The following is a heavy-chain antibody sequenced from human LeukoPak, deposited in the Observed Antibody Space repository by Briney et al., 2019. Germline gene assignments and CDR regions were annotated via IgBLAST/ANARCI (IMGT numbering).Heavy chain of an antibody. J-gene: IGHJ4*02. CDR1: GASISSGNFH. CDR3: ARYDFTFDY. V-gene: IGHV4-31*03. CDR2: THHSGAT. Sequence: SETLSLTCTVSGASISSGNFHWSWIRQHPGKGLEWIGYTHHSGATYYNPPLKSRFTISVDTSKNQFSLKLSSVTAADTAVYFCARYDFTFDYWGQGTLVTVSS. D-gene: IGHD3-3*01.